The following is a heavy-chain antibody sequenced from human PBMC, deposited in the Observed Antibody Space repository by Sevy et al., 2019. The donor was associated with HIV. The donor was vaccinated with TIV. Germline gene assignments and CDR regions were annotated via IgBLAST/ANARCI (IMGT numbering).Heavy chain of an antibody. CDR1: GFTFSSYA. J-gene: IGHJ6*02. D-gene: IGHD2-2*01. V-gene: IGHV3-30*04. Sequence: GGSLRLSCAASGFTFSSYAMHWVRQAPGKGLEWVAVISYDGSNKYYADSVKGRFTIPRDNSKNTLYLQMNSLRAEDTAVYYCARDTYCSSTSCYALGMDVWGQGTTVTVSS. CDR3: ARDTYCSSTSCYALGMDV. CDR2: ISYDGSNK.